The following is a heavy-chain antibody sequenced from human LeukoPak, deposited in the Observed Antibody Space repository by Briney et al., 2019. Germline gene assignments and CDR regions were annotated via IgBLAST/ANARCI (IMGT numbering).Heavy chain of an antibody. CDR3: AKDRFCSSVSCTGGTAFDI. J-gene: IGHJ3*02. Sequence: GGSLRLSCALSGFTFTNYALYWVRQAPGRGLECVSGISGRGGSTSFADSVNGRFTTSRGNSKNIMYLEMNSLRAEDTAIYYCAKDRFCSSVSCTGGTAFDIWGQGTLVTVSP. D-gene: IGHD2-2*01. CDR1: GFTFTNYA. CDR2: ISGRGGST. V-gene: IGHV3-23*01.